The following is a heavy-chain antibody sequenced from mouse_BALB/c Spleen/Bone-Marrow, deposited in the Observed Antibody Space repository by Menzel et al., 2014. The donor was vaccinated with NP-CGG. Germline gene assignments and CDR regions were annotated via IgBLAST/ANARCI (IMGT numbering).Heavy chain of an antibody. CDR2: IYPGNSDT. J-gene: IGHJ1*01. D-gene: IGHD1-1*01. CDR1: GYSFTSYW. CDR3: TRFGSSYDWYFDV. Sequence: EVQLVESGTVLARPGASVKMSCKASGYSFTSYWMHWVKQRPGQGLEWIGAIYPGNSDTSYNQKSKGKAKLTAVTSANTAYMELSSLTNEDSAVYYCTRFGSSYDWYFDVWGAGTTVTVSS. V-gene: IGHV1-5*01.